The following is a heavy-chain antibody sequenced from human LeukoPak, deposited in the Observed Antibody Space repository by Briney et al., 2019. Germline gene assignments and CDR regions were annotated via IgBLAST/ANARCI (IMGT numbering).Heavy chain of an antibody. D-gene: IGHD6-19*01. CDR3: ARGYSSGWYPAY. CDR2: INAGNGNT. CDR1: GYTFTSYA. Sequence: ASVKVSCKASGYTFTSYAMHWVRQAPGQRLEWMGWINAGNGNTKYSQKFQGRVTITRDTSASTAYMELSSLRSEDTAVYHCARGYSSGWYPAYWGQGTLVTVSS. V-gene: IGHV1-3*01. J-gene: IGHJ4*02.